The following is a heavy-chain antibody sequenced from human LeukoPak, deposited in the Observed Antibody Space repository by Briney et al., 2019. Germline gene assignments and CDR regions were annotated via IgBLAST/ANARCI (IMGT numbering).Heavy chain of an antibody. D-gene: IGHD3-22*01. CDR3: ARAGLGDSSGYYLSIYYYYGMDV. CDR1: GGTFSSYA. J-gene: IGHJ6*02. Sequence: SVKVSCKASGGTFSSYAISWVRQAPGQGLEWMGRIIPILGIANYAQKFQGRVTITADKSTSTAYMELSSLRSEDTAVYYRARAGLGDSSGYYLSIYYYYGMDVWGQGTTVTVSS. CDR2: IIPILGIA. V-gene: IGHV1-69*04.